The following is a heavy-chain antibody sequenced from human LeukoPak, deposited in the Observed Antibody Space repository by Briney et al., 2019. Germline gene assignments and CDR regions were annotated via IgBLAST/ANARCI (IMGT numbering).Heavy chain of an antibody. D-gene: IGHD3-22*01. Sequence: GRSLRLSCAASGFTFSSYGMHWVRQAPGKGLEWVAVISYDGSNKYYTDSVKGRFTISRDNSKNTLYLQMNSLRAEDTAVYYCADSSGYYLDAFDIWGQGTMVTVSS. J-gene: IGHJ3*02. CDR3: ADSSGYYLDAFDI. V-gene: IGHV3-30*03. CDR2: ISYDGSNK. CDR1: GFTFSSYG.